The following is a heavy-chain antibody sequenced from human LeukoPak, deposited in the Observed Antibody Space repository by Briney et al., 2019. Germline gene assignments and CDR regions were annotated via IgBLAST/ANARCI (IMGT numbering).Heavy chain of an antibody. V-gene: IGHV3-74*01. Sequence: GGSLRLSCAASGFAFSAYWMHWVRQAPGKGLEWVARINEDATTITYADSDKGRFIISRDNSKKSLYLQMNNVRAEDTAVYYCVRDLIFVWTPGDDFDFWGQGTLVIVSS. CDR3: VRDLIFVWTPGDDFDF. CDR2: INEDATTI. D-gene: IGHD3-3*01. CDR1: GFAFSAYW. J-gene: IGHJ4*02.